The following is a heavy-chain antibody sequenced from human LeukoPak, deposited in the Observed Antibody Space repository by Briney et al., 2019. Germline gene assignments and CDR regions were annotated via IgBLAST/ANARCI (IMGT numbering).Heavy chain of an antibody. CDR1: GYTFTSYG. CDR2: MDPNSGNT. D-gene: IGHD1-1*01. J-gene: IGHJ4*02. Sequence: AASVKVSCKASGYTFTSYGISWVRQATGQGLEWMGWMDPNSGNTGYAQKFQGRVTMTRNTSISTAYMELSSLRSEDTAVYYCARGLGNDGIFDYWGQGTLVTVSS. V-gene: IGHV1-8*02. CDR3: ARGLGNDGIFDY.